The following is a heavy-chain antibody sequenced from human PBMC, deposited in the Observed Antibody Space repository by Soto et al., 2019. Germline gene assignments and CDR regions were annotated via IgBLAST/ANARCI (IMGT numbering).Heavy chain of an antibody. D-gene: IGHD2-15*01. CDR2: IYPGDSDT. CDR3: ARQAYVCSGGSCYSERYYYYYMDV. Sequence: PGESLKISCKGSGYSFTSYWIGWVRQMPGKGLEWMGIIYPGDSDTRYSPSFQGQVTISADKSISTAYLQWSSLKASDTAMYYCARQAYVCSGGSCYSERYYYYYMDVWSKGTTVTVSS. J-gene: IGHJ6*03. V-gene: IGHV5-51*01. CDR1: GYSFTSYW.